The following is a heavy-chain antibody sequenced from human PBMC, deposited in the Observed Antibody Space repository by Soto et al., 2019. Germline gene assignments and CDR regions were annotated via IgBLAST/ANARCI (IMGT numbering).Heavy chain of an antibody. J-gene: IGHJ6*02. CDR3: ARGRNGMDV. V-gene: IGHV1-8*01. CDR2: MNPNSGNT. CDR1: GDPFSNYD. Sequence: QVQLVQSGAEVKKSGASVKVSCKASGDPFSNYDMKWVRQATGQGLEWMGWMNPNSGNTGYARKFQGRVTMTRNTSITTVYMELSSLRSEDTAVYYCARGRNGMDVWGQGTTVTVSS.